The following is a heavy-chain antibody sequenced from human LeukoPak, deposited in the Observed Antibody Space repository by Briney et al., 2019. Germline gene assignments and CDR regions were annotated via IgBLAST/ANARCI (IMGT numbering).Heavy chain of an antibody. CDR2: IWYDGSNK. CDR1: GFTFSSYG. Sequence: TGGSLRLSCAASGFTFSSYGMHWVRQAPSKGLEWVAVIWYDGSNKYYADSVKGRFTISRDNSKNTLYLQMNGLRAEDTAVYYCAKDRAGATFFDYWGQGTLVTVSS. J-gene: IGHJ4*02. CDR3: AKDRAGATFFDY. D-gene: IGHD1-26*01. V-gene: IGHV3-33*06.